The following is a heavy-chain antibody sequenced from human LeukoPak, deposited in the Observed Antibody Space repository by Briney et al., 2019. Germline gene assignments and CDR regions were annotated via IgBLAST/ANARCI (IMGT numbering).Heavy chain of an antibody. Sequence: GESLKISCKVSGYIFTSYWIGWVRQMPGKGLELMGIIYPGDSDTRYSPSFQGQVTISADKSISTAYLQWSSLKASDTAMYYCASPVVTPAAFDIWGQGTMVTVSS. CDR3: ASPVVTPAAFDI. V-gene: IGHV5-51*01. CDR2: IYPGDSDT. D-gene: IGHD4-23*01. CDR1: GYIFTSYW. J-gene: IGHJ3*02.